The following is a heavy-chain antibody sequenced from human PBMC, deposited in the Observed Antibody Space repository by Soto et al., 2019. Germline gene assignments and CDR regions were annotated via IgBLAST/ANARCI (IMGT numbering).Heavy chain of an antibody. CDR1: GGPFSSYA. Sequence: QVQLEQSGAEVKKPGSSVKVSCKASGGPFSSYAISWVRQAPGQGLEWMGGIIPIFGTANYAQKFQGRVTITADESTSTAYMELSSLRSEDTAVYYCASKGDWNDGPVDYYYGMDVWGQGTTVTVSS. J-gene: IGHJ6*02. D-gene: IGHD1-1*01. CDR2: IIPIFGTA. V-gene: IGHV1-69*01. CDR3: ASKGDWNDGPVDYYYGMDV.